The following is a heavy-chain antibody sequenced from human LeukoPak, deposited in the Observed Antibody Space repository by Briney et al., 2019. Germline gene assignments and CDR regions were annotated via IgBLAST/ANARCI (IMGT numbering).Heavy chain of an antibody. CDR2: IYFRGST. J-gene: IGHJ5*02. V-gene: IGHV4-39*01. Sequence: SETLSLTRTVSGGSISSSSYYWGWIRQPPGKGLEWIGSIYFRGSTYYNPSLKSRVTISVDTSKNQFSLKLSSVTAADTAVYYCARLGYSSGNWFDPWGQGTLVTVSS. D-gene: IGHD6-19*01. CDR1: GGSISSSSYY. CDR3: ARLGYSSGNWFDP.